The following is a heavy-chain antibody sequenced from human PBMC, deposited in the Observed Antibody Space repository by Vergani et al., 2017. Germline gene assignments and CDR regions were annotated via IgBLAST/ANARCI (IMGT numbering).Heavy chain of an antibody. V-gene: IGHV3-7*04. CDR1: GFTFSSYW. J-gene: IGHJ5*02. CDR2: IKQDGSEK. CDR3: ARVYMVRGALGVFDP. Sequence: EVQLVESGGGLVQPGGSLRLSCAASGFTFSSYWMSWVRQAPGKGLEWVANIKQDGSEKYYVDSVKGRFTISRDNAKNSLYLQMNSLRAEVTAVYYCARVYMVRGALGVFDPWGQGTLVTVSS. D-gene: IGHD3-10*01.